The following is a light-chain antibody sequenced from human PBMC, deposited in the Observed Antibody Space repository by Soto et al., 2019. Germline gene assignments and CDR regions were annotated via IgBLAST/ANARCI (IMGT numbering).Light chain of an antibody. V-gene: IGKV1-9*01. Sequence: IHLTQSPSFLSASVGDRVTITCRPSQAVPNNMAWYQQKPGKPPKLLIYEESTLHSGVPSRFSGRKSGTQFTLTIDSLQPEDFPTYYCQQVKTYPRTFGGGPKVEIX. J-gene: IGKJ4*01. CDR3: QQVKTYPRT. CDR2: EES. CDR1: QAVPNN.